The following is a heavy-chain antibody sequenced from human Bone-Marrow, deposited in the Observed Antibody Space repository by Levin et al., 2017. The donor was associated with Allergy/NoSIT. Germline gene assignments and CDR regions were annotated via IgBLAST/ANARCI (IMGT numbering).Heavy chain of an antibody. V-gene: IGHV3-21*06. CDR3: ASPREFCVTTTDGYIAFDL. Sequence: PGGSLRLSCVGSGLSFSDYSLNWVRQAPGKGLEWVASISSGSSYIFYADSMKGRFTISRDNAKNPLFLQMNSLTVDDAGVFFCASPREFCVTTTDGYIAFDLWGRGTTVTVSS. J-gene: IGHJ3*01. D-gene: IGHD3-10*01. CDR2: ISSGSSYI. CDR1: GLSFSDYS.